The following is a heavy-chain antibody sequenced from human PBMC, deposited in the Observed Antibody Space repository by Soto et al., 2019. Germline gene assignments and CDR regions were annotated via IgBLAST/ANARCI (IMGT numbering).Heavy chain of an antibody. CDR3: ATWRYDY. J-gene: IGHJ4*02. Sequence: SQTLSLTCAISGDSVSSNNAAWNWIRQSPSRGLEWLGRAYYRSQWYIEYADSVKSRVIIDADTSKNQFSLQVNSVTPEDTAVYFCATWRYDYWGQGTPVTGSS. V-gene: IGHV6-1*01. CDR2: AYYRSQWYI. CDR1: GDSVSSNNAA. D-gene: IGHD3-16*01.